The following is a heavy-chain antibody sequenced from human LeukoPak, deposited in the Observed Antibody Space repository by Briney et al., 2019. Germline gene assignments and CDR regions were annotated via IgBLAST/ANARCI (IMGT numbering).Heavy chain of an antibody. D-gene: IGHD2-21*02. V-gene: IGHV1-8*01. CDR3: ARGRGLAGSSWRTVVTAIPNFDY. Sequence: GASVKVSRKASGYTFTSYDINWVRQATGQGLEWMGWMNPNSGNTGYAQKFQGRVTMTRNTSISTAYMELSSLRSEDTAVYYCARGRGLAGSSWRTVVTAIPNFDYWGQGTLVTVSS. J-gene: IGHJ4*02. CDR2: MNPNSGNT. CDR1: GYTFTSYD.